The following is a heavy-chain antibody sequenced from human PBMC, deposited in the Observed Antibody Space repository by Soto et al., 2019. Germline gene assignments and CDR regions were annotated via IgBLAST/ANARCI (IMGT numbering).Heavy chain of an antibody. CDR3: TTDDFGDYVLYYYYGMDV. CDR2: IKSKTDGGTT. CDR1: GFTFSNAW. D-gene: IGHD4-17*01. V-gene: IGHV3-15*01. J-gene: IGHJ6*02. Sequence: TGGSLRLSCAASGFTFSNAWMSWVRQAPGKGLEWVGRIKSKTDGGTTDYAAPVKGRFTISRDDLKNTLYLQMNSLKTEDTAVYYCTTDDFGDYVLYYYYGMDVWGQGTQVTVSS.